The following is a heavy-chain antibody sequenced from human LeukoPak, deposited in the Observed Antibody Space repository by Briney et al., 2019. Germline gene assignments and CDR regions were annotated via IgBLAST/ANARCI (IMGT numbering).Heavy chain of an antibody. Sequence: ASVKVSCKASGGTFSSYAISWVRQAPGQGLEWMGGIIPIFGTANYAQKFQGRVTITTDESTSPAYMELSSLISEDTAVYYCARSLYSSSSEVWYFDYWVQGTLVTVSS. CDR3: ARSLYSSSSEVWYFDY. CDR2: IIPIFGTA. V-gene: IGHV1-69*05. CDR1: GGTFSSYA. J-gene: IGHJ4*02. D-gene: IGHD6-6*01.